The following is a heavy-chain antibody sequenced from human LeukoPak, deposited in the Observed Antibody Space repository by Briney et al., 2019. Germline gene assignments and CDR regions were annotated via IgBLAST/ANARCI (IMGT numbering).Heavy chain of an antibody. Sequence: PGGSLRLSCAASGFTFSSYAMSWVRQAPGKGLGWVSAISGSGGSTYYADSVKGRFTISRDNSKNTLYLQMNSLRAEDTTVDYWARAYEVIVATTVPDYWGQGALVTVSS. J-gene: IGHJ4*02. D-gene: IGHD5-12*01. V-gene: IGHV3-23*01. CDR1: GFTFSSYA. CDR2: ISGSGGST. CDR3: ARAYEVIVATTVPDY.